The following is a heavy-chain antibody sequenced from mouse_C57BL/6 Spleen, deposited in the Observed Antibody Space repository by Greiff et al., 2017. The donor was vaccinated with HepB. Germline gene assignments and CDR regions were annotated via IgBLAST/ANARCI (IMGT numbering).Heavy chain of an antibody. J-gene: IGHJ4*01. Sequence: QVQLQQPGAELVKPGASVKLSCKASGYTFTSYWMHWVKQRPGQGLEWIGMIHPNSGSTNYNEKFKTKATLTVDKSSSTAYMQLSSLTSEDSAVYYCARSRNYYGNAIDYWGQGTSVTVSS. V-gene: IGHV1-64*01. CDR2: IHPNSGST. CDR1: GYTFTSYW. D-gene: IGHD1-1*01. CDR3: ARSRNYYGNAIDY.